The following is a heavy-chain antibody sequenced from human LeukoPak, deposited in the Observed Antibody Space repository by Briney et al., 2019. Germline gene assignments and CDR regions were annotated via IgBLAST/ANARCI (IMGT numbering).Heavy chain of an antibody. V-gene: IGHV3-30*18. Sequence: QPGGSLRLSCAASGFTFSSYGMHWVRQAPGKGLEGVAVISYDGSNKYYADSVKGRFTISRDNSKNTLYLQMNSLRAEDTAVYYCAKEGYSYGFPDYWGQGTLVTVSS. D-gene: IGHD5-18*01. J-gene: IGHJ4*02. CDR3: AKEGYSYGFPDY. CDR2: ISYDGSNK. CDR1: GFTFSSYG.